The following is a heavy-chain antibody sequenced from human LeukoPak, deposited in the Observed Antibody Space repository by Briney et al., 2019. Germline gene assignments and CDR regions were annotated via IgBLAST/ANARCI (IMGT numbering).Heavy chain of an antibody. D-gene: IGHD3-10*01. Sequence: PSETLSLTCAVSGGSISSSNWWSWVRQPPGKGLEWIGEIYHSGSTNYNPSLKSRVTISVDKSKNQFSLKLSSVTAADTAVYYCARSSPATYYYGSGSYYQYYFDYWGQGTLVTVSS. V-gene: IGHV4-4*02. CDR3: ARSSPATYYYGSGSYYQYYFDY. CDR2: IYHSGST. CDR1: GGSISSSNW. J-gene: IGHJ4*02.